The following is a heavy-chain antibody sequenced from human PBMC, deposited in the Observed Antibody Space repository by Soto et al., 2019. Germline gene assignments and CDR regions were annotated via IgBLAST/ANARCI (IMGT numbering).Heavy chain of an antibody. J-gene: IGHJ6*02. Sequence: SETLSLTCTFSVVSISSSSYYWGWIRQPPWKGLEWIGSIYYSGSTYYNPSLKSRVTISVDTSKNQFSLKLSSVTAADTAVYYCARHPYDFWSGYYSYYSYCMEVWGQGTTVTVSS. CDR3: ARHPYDFWSGYYSYYSYCMEV. V-gene: IGHV4-39*01. CDR1: VVSISSSSYY. CDR2: IYYSGST. D-gene: IGHD3-3*01.